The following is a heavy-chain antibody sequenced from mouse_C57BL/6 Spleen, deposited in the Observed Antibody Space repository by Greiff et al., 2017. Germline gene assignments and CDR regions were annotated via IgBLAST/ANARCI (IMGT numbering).Heavy chain of an antibody. V-gene: IGHV1-55*01. CDR3: ARVEIPYWYFDV. CDR1: GYTFTSYW. J-gene: IGHJ1*03. Sequence: QVQLKQPGAELVKPGASVKMSCKASGYTFTSYWITWVKQRPGQGLEWIGDIYPGSGSTNYNEKFKSKATLTVDTSSSTAYMQLSSLTSEDSAVYYCARVEIPYWYFDVWGTGTTVTVSS. CDR2: IYPGSGST.